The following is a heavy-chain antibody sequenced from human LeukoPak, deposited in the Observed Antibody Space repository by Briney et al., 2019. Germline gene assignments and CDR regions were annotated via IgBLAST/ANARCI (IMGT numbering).Heavy chain of an antibody. Sequence: SEPLSLTCTVSGGSISSSSYYWGWIRQPPGKGLEWLGSIYYSGSTYYNPSLKSRVTISVDTSKNQFSLKLSSVTAADTAVYYCAREREYSSSSDPYFDYWGQGTLVTVSS. CDR2: IYYSGST. CDR3: AREREYSSSSDPYFDY. J-gene: IGHJ4*02. CDR1: GGSISSSSYY. V-gene: IGHV4-39*07. D-gene: IGHD6-6*01.